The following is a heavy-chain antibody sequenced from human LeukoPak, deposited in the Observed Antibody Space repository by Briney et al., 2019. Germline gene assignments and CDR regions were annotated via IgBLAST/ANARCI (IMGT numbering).Heavy chain of an antibody. CDR1: GYSISRGYY. CDR3: ARGSGWYNIDY. Sequence: PSETLSLTCALSGYSISRGYYWGWIRQPPGKGLGWVGSIYHSGSTHYNPSLKSRVTISLDTSKNQFSLKLTSVTAADRAVYCCARGSGWYNIDYWGQGTLVTVSS. V-gene: IGHV4-38-2*01. J-gene: IGHJ4*02. CDR2: IYHSGST. D-gene: IGHD6-19*01.